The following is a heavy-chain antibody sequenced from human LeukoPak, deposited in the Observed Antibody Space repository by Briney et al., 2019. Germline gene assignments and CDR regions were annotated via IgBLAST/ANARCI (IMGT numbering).Heavy chain of an antibody. CDR2: ISSSSSTI. Sequence: GGSLRLSCAASGFPFSSYSMNWVRQAPGKGLEGVSYISSSSSTIYYADSVKGRFTISRDNAKDSLYLQMNSLRAEDTAVYYCARDPYSSSWRFDYWGQGTLVTVPS. CDR1: GFPFSSYS. CDR3: ARDPYSSSWRFDY. J-gene: IGHJ4*02. D-gene: IGHD6-13*01. V-gene: IGHV3-48*01.